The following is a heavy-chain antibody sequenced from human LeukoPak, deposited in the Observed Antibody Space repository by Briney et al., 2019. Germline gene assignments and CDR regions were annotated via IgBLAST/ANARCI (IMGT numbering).Heavy chain of an antibody. Sequence: GASVKVSCKASGYTFTSYGIIWVRQAPGQGLEWMGWISAYNGNTNYAQKLQGRVTMTTDTSTSTAYMELRSLRSDDTAVYYCASQGYYDSSGYYSWFDPWGQGTLVTVSS. D-gene: IGHD3-22*01. V-gene: IGHV1-18*01. CDR1: GYTFTSYG. CDR3: ASQGYYDSSGYYSWFDP. J-gene: IGHJ5*02. CDR2: ISAYNGNT.